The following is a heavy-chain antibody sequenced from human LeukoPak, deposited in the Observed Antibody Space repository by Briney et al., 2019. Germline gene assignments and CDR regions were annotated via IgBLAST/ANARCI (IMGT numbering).Heavy chain of an antibody. CDR3: AKDTGRGYYYFDY. CDR1: GFTFDDYA. Sequence: GGSLRLSCAASGFTFDDYAMHWVRQAPGKGLEWVSGISWNSGSIGYADSVKGRFTISRDNAKNSLYLQMNSLRAEDTALYYCAKDTGRGYYYFDYWGQGTLVTVSS. J-gene: IGHJ4*02. CDR2: ISWNSGSI. D-gene: IGHD3-22*01. V-gene: IGHV3-9*01.